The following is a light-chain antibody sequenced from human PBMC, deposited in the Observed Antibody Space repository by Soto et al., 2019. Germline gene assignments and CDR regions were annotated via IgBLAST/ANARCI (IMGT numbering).Light chain of an antibody. CDR3: AAWDDSLSGAV. J-gene: IGLJ7*01. Sequence: QSVLTQPPSASGTPGQRVTISCSGSSSNIGSNYVYWYQQLPGTAPKLLIYRNNQRPSGVPDRFSGSKSSTSASLAISGLRSEDGADYYCAAWDDSLSGAVFGGGTQLTVL. V-gene: IGLV1-47*01. CDR1: SSNIGSNY. CDR2: RNN.